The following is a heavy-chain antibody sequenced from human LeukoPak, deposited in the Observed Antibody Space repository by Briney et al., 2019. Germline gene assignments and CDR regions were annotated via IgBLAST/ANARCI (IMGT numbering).Heavy chain of an antibody. V-gene: IGHV1-46*01. CDR1: GYTFTNYY. CDR3: ARDGNYYGSGAGPDSWFDP. J-gene: IGHJ5*02. CDR2: INPSSGGA. D-gene: IGHD3-10*01. Sequence: ASVKVSCKASGYTFTNYYMHWARQAPGQGLEWMGIINPSSGGATYARKFQGRVTMTRDTFTSTVYMELSSLRSEDTAVYYCARDGNYYGSGAGPDSWFDPWGQGTLVTVSS.